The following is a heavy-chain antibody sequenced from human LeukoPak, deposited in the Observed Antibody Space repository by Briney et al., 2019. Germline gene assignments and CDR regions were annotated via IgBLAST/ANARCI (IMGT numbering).Heavy chain of an antibody. V-gene: IGHV3-30*02. CDR1: VFTFSSYG. Sequence: PGGSLRLSCGAPVFTFSSYGMHWVRQAPGKGREWVGFIRYDGSNKYYADSVNGRFPISRDNSKNTLYLQMNSLGAEDTAVYYCAKDRHYYGPRRYPDYWGQGNLVTVSS. CDR3: AKDRHYYGPRRYPDY. D-gene: IGHD3-10*01. CDR2: IRYDGSNK. J-gene: IGHJ4*02.